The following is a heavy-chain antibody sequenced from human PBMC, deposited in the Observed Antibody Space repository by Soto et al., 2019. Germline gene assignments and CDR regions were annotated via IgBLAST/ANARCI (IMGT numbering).Heavy chain of an antibody. CDR2: IDWDDDK. Sequence: GSGPTLVNPTQTLTLTCTFSGFSLSTSGMCVSWIRQPPGKALEWLALIDWDDDKYYSTSLKTRLTISKDTSKNQVVLTMTNMDPVDTATYYCARIRYSSGWTGFDYWGQGTLVTVSS. V-gene: IGHV2-70*01. CDR3: ARIRYSSGWTGFDY. D-gene: IGHD6-19*01. J-gene: IGHJ4*02. CDR1: GFSLSTSGMC.